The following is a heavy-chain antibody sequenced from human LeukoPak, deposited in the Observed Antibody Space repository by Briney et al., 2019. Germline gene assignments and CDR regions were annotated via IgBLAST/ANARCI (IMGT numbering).Heavy chain of an antibody. CDR1: GYKFSNYW. V-gene: IGHV5-51*01. D-gene: IGHD4/OR15-4a*01. J-gene: IGHJ4*02. CDR2: VYPDDSNT. CDR3: ARLLTTYFDF. Sequence: GESLKISCKGSGYKFSNYWIAWVRQMPGKGLDYMGVVYPDDSNTIYSPSFQGHVTISVDRFINTAYLQWSSLNVSDTAMYYCARLLTTYFDFWGQGTLVTVS.